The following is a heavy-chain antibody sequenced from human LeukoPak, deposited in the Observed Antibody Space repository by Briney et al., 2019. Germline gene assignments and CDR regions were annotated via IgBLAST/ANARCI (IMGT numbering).Heavy chain of an antibody. CDR2: ISYDGSNK. CDR1: GFTFSSYA. Sequence: GRSLRLSCAASGFTFSSYAMHWVRQAPGKGLEWVAVISYDGSNKYYADSVKGRFTISRDNSMNTLYLQMNSLRAEDTAVYYCARDTRDYDILTGSGDYFDYWGQGTLVTVSS. D-gene: IGHD3-9*01. V-gene: IGHV3-30-3*01. CDR3: ARDTRDYDILTGSGDYFDY. J-gene: IGHJ4*02.